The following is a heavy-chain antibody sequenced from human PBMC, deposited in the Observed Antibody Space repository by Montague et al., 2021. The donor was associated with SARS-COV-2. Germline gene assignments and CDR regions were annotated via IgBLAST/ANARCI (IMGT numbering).Heavy chain of an antibody. J-gene: IGHJ6*02. CDR1: GGSMSSVGYY. D-gene: IGHD6-13*01. V-gene: IGHV4-39*07. CDR2: IYYSGST. CDR3: ARVGRQQLVRLSGMDV. Sequence: SETLSLTCSVSGGSMSSVGYYWSWLRQPPGKGLEWIGSIYYSGSTYYNPSLKSRVTISVDTSENQFSLKLSSVTAADTAVYYCARVGRQQLVRLSGMDVWGQGTTVTVSS.